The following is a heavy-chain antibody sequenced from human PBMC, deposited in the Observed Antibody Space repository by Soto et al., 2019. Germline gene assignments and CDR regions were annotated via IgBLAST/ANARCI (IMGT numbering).Heavy chain of an antibody. J-gene: IGHJ4*02. D-gene: IGHD6-19*01. V-gene: IGHV3-23*01. CDR2: IGGSGGST. CDR1: GFTFSSYA. Sequence: GVSLRLSCAASGFTFSSYAMNWVRQAPGKGLEWVSAIGGSGGSTYYAEIVKGRFTISRDNSKNTLYLQMSSLRAEDTAIYYCAKSEPYSSVRGGADYWGQGTAVTVSS. CDR3: AKSEPYSSVRGGADY.